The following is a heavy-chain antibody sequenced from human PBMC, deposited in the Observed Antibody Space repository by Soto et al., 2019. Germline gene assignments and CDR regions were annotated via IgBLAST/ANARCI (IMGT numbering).Heavy chain of an antibody. CDR1: GVSISDTSYY. Sequence: QLQLQESGPGLVKPSETLSLTCNVSGVSISDTSYYWGWIRQPPGKGLEWIGTIYFNGNTFYNPSLKSRLTISVDTSKNQISLRLTSVTAADTAVYYCARQGSYSGQGTLVAVSS. V-gene: IGHV4-39*01. CDR2: IYFNGNT. J-gene: IGHJ4*02. CDR3: ARQGSY.